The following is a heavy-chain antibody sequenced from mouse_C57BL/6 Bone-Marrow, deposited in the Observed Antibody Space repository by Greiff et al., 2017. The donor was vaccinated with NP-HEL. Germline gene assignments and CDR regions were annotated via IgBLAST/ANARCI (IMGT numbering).Heavy chain of an antibody. J-gene: IGHJ2*01. Sequence: VQLQQSGAELVRPGASVKLSCTASGFNFTDDYMHWVKQRPEQGLEWIGWIDPENGDTEYASKFQGKATITADTSSNTAYLQLSSLTSEDAAVYDSAYDGSYVRFDYWGQGTTLTGSS. CDR1: GFNFTDDY. CDR3: AYDGSYVRFDY. CDR2: IDPENGDT. V-gene: IGHV14-4*01. D-gene: IGHD1-1*02.